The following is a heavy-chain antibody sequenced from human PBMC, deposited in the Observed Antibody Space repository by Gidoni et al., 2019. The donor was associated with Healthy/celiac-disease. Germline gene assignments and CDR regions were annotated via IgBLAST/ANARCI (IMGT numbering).Heavy chain of an antibody. CDR2: ISGSGGST. D-gene: IGHD6-13*01. CDR1: GFTFRSYA. Sequence: EVQMLESGGGLVQPGGSLRLSCAASGFTFRSYAMRWGRQAPGKGLDWVSAISGSGGSTYYADSGKGRFTISRDNSKNTLYLQMNSLRAEDTAVYYCAKHSSSWYSAFDYWGQGTLVTVSS. J-gene: IGHJ4*02. CDR3: AKHSSSWYSAFDY. V-gene: IGHV3-23*01.